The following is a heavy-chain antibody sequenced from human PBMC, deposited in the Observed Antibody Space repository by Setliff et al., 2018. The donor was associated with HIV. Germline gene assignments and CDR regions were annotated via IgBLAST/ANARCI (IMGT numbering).Heavy chain of an antibody. J-gene: IGHJ6*02. D-gene: IGHD3-3*01. Sequence: SETLSLTCAVSGYSITSVYYWGWIRQPPGKGLEWIGSIYHNGSTYYNPSLKSRVSILVDISKNQFSLKLSSVTAAVTAVYYCARLHIRFRSQDWAAVDVWGQGTTVTVSS. CDR1: GYSITSVYY. CDR2: IYHNGST. V-gene: IGHV4-38-2*01. CDR3: ARLHIRFRSQDWAAVDV.